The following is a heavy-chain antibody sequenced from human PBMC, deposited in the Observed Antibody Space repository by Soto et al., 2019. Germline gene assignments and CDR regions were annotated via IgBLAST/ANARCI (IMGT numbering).Heavy chain of an antibody. CDR2: IIPIFGTA. CDR1: GGTFSSYA. Sequence: SVKVSCKASGGTFSSYAISWVRQAPGQGLEWMGGIIPIFGTANYAQKFQGRVTITADKSTSTAYMELSSLRSEDTAVYYCARNGYCSGTSCYTVNYYYGMDVWGQGTTVTVSS. V-gene: IGHV1-69*06. CDR3: ARNGYCSGTSCYTVNYYYGMDV. J-gene: IGHJ6*02. D-gene: IGHD2-2*02.